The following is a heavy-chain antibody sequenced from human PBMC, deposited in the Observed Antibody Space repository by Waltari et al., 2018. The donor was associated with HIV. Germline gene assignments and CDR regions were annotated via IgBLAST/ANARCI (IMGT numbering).Heavy chain of an antibody. Sequence: EVHLLESGGGLVHPGGSLRLSCATSGFPFDYYAMAWVRQAPGTGLECGSTLSCTGGSKHIAGSVKGRLTISRDNSKNTLFLHMNSLRVDDTAVYFCAKAREEASTMTARFDSWGQGSLVTVSA. CDR3: AKAREEASTMTARFDS. CDR1: GFPFDYYA. CDR2: LSCTGGSK. D-gene: IGHD2-21*02. V-gene: IGHV3-23*01. J-gene: IGHJ4*02.